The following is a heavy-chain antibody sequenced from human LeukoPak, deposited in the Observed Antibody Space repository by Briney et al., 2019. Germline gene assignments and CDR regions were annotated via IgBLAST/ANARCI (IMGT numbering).Heavy chain of an antibody. J-gene: IGHJ4*02. D-gene: IGHD3-22*01. CDR3: ARETYYYGSSGYYPFDY. V-gene: IGHV3-48*02. CDR2: IDSSSSTI. CDR1: GFTFSNYA. Sequence: GGSLRLSCAASGFTFSNYAMSWVRQAPGKGLEWVSYIDSSSSTIYYADSVKGRFTISRDNAKNSLYLQMNSLRDEDTAVYYCARETYYYGSSGYYPFDYWGQGTLVTVSS.